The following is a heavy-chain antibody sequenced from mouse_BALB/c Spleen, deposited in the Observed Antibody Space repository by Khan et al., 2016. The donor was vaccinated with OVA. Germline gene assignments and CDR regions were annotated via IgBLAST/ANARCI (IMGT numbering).Heavy chain of an antibody. CDR3: ARPPYFSYVMDY. V-gene: IGHV9-3-1*01. CDR1: GYTFTNFG. Sequence: QIQLVQSGPELKKPGETVKISCKASGYTFTNFGMNWVKQAPGKGLKWMGWINTYTGEPTYADDFKGRFAFSLEISASTAYLQINNLKNEETATYFCARPPYFSYVMDYWGQGTSVTVSS. D-gene: IGHD2-10*01. J-gene: IGHJ4*01. CDR2: INTYTGEP.